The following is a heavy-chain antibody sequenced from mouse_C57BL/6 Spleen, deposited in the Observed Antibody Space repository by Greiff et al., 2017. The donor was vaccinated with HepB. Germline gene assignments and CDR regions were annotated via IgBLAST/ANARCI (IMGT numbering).Heavy chain of an antibody. V-gene: IGHV1-81*01. Sequence: QVQLKQSGAELARPGASVKLSCKASGYTFTSYGISWVKQSTGQGLEWIGEIYPRSGNTYYNEKFKGKATLTADKSSSTAYMELRSLTSEDSAVYFGARGNYYGSSYEYFDVWGTGTTVTVSS. D-gene: IGHD1-1*01. CDR1: GYTFTSYG. CDR3: ARGNYYGSSYEYFDV. CDR2: IYPRSGNT. J-gene: IGHJ1*03.